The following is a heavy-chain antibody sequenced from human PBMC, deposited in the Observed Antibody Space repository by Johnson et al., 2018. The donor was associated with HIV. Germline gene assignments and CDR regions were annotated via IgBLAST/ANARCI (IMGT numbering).Heavy chain of an antibody. CDR2: IRSKAYGGTT. J-gene: IGHJ3*02. CDR3: SVDAFDI. V-gene: IGHV3-49*04. CDR1: GFTFGDYA. Sequence: VQLVESGGGLVQPGRSLRLSCTASGFTFGDYAMSWVSQAPGKGLEWVSFIRSKAYGGTTEYAASVKGRFTISRDDSKSIAYLQMNSLKTEDTAVYYCSVDAFDIWGQGTMVTVSS.